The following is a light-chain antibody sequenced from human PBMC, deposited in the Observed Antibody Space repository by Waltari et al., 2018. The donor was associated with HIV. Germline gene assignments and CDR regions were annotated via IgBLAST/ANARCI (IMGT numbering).Light chain of an antibody. Sequence: QSVLTQPPSASGTPGQRVTFSCSGSSSTIGSNPVDWYPNLPGTAPRLLIYNNNQRPSGVPDRFSGSKSGTSASLAISGLQSEDEADYYCAAWDDSLNGHVLFGGGTKLTVL. CDR3: AAWDDSLNGHVL. V-gene: IGLV1-44*01. CDR1: SSTIGSNP. CDR2: NNN. J-gene: IGLJ2*01.